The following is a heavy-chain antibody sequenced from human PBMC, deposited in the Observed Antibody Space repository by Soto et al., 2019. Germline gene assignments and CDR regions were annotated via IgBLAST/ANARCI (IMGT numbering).Heavy chain of an antibody. CDR1: GFTFSSYG. CDR2: IAYDGSNK. V-gene: IGHV3-30*18. D-gene: IGHD2-2*01. CDR3: AKDNCVSTSCYRLYNWFDP. Sequence: QVQLVESGGGVVQPGRSLRLSCVASGFTFSSYGMHWVRQAPGTGLEWVAVIAYDGSNKYYADSVKGRFTISRDNSKNTLYLQMNSLRAEDTAVYYCAKDNCVSTSCYRLYNWFDPWGQGTLVTVSS. J-gene: IGHJ5*02.